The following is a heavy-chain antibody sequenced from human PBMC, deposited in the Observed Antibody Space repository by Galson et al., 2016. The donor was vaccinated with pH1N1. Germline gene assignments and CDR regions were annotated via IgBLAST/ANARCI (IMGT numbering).Heavy chain of an antibody. J-gene: IGHJ4*02. CDR1: GGSISSGGYY. Sequence: TLSLTCTVSGGSISSGGYYWSWIRQHPGKGLEWIGYIFYSGSTYYNPSLKSRVTISVDTPKNQFSLKLRSLTAADTAVYYCARGVSVAGTPRLDYWGQGTLVTVSS. V-gene: IGHV4-31*03. CDR3: ARGVSVAGTPRLDY. D-gene: IGHD6-19*01. CDR2: IFYSGST.